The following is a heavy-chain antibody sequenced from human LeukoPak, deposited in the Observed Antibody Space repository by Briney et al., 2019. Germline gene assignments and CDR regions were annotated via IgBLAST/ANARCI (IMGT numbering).Heavy chain of an antibody. D-gene: IGHD6-19*01. J-gene: IGHJ4*02. CDR1: GGSISSGNW. V-gene: IGHV4-4*02. Sequence: SETLSLTCAVSGGSISSGNWWTWVRQPPGKGLQWIGDIYHSGSTNYNPSLKSRVTISVDKSKNQFSLKLSSVTAADTAVYYCARSSVAGTHGYWGRGTLVTVSS. CDR2: IYHSGST. CDR3: ARSSVAGTHGY.